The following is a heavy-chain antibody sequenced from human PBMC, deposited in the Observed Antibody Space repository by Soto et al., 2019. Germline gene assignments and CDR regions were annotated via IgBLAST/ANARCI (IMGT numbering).Heavy chain of an antibody. V-gene: IGHV1-24*01. Sequence: ASLKVSCKVSGYTLTELSMHWVRQAPGKGLEWMGGFDPEDGETIYAQKFQGRVTMTEDTSTDTAYMELSSLRSEDTAVYYCATRYYDSSGYYYPLDYWGQGTLVTVSS. J-gene: IGHJ4*02. CDR1: GYTLTELS. D-gene: IGHD3-22*01. CDR2: FDPEDGET. CDR3: ATRYYDSSGYYYPLDY.